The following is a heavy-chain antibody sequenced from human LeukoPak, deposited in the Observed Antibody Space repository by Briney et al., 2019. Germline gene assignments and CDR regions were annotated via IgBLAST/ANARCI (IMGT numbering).Heavy chain of an antibody. J-gene: IGHJ4*02. Sequence: GRSLRLSCAASGFTFSSYGMHWVRQAPGKGLEWVAVISYDGSNKYYADSVNGRFTIYRDNSKNTLYLQMDSLRAEDTAVYYCAKARGALDYWGQGTLVTVSS. D-gene: IGHD3-10*01. CDR3: AKARGALDY. CDR2: ISYDGSNK. V-gene: IGHV3-30*18. CDR1: GFTFSSYG.